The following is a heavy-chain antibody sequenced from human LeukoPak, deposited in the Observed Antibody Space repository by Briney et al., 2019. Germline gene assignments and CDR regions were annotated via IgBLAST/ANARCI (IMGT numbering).Heavy chain of an antibody. D-gene: IGHD3-10*01. V-gene: IGHV3-21*01. CDR3: VGPDSQFDC. Sequence: GGSLRLSCAASGFTFSDESMNWVRQAPGKGLEWVSSISANSLHIFYADSVRGRFTISRDNAKNSLYLQMNNLRVEDTAVYYCVGPDSQFDCWGQGTLVTISS. CDR2: ISANSLHI. CDR1: GFTFSDES. J-gene: IGHJ4*02.